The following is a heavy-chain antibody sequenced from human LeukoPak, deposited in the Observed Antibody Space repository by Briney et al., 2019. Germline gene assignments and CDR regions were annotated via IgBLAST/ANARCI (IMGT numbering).Heavy chain of an antibody. D-gene: IGHD2-15*01. CDR3: AKVDIVVVVAATLLDAFDI. CDR2: ISGSGGST. V-gene: IGHV3-23*01. CDR1: GFTFSSYA. Sequence: GGSLRLSCAASGFTFSSYAMGWVRQAPGKGLEWVSAISGSGGSTYYADSVKGRFTISRDNSKNTLYLQMNSLRAEDTAVYYCAKVDIVVVVAATLLDAFDIWGQGTMVTVSS. J-gene: IGHJ3*02.